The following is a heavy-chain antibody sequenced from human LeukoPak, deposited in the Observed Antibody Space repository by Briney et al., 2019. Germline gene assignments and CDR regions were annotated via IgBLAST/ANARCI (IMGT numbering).Heavy chain of an antibody. CDR2: INTNTGNP. CDR3: ARDTTAPNIAVVYYFDS. CDR1: GGTFSSYA. Sequence: GASVKVSCKASGGTFSSYAISWVRQAPGQGLEWMGWINTNTGNPTYAQTFTGRFVFSLDTSVSTAYLQIRSLKAEDAAVYYCARDTTAPNIAVVYYFDSSGQGTLVTVSS. J-gene: IGHJ4*02. V-gene: IGHV7-4-1*02. D-gene: IGHD6-19*01.